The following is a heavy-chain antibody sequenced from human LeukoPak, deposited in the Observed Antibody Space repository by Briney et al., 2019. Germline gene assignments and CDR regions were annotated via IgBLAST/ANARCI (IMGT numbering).Heavy chain of an antibody. CDR1: GYTLTELS. Sequence: ASVKVSCKVSGYTLTELSMHWVRQAPGKGLEWMGGFDPEDGETIYAQKFQGRVTMTEDTSTDTAYMELSSLRSEDTAVYYCATDKVGSSWSHRWFDPWGQGTLVTVSS. CDR3: ATDKVGSSWSHRWFDP. J-gene: IGHJ5*02. D-gene: IGHD6-13*01. CDR2: FDPEDGET. V-gene: IGHV1-24*01.